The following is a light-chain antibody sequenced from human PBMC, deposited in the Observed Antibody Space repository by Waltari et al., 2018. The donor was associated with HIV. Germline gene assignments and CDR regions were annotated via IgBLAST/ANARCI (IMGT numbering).Light chain of an antibody. Sequence: DIVMTQSPISLAVSLGERATIHCRSSRTVLYSSDNQNYFAWYQQKPGQSPKVLIYWAATRASGVPERFSGSGSGTTFSLTISSLQAADVAVDYCQQYYTPGRTFGGGTKVEIK. V-gene: IGKV4-1*01. CDR2: WAA. CDR3: QQYYTPGRT. CDR1: RTVLYSSDNQNY. J-gene: IGKJ4*01.